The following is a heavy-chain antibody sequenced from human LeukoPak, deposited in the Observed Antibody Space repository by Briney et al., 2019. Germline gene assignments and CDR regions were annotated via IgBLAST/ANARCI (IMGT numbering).Heavy chain of an antibody. V-gene: IGHV3-23*01. J-gene: IGHJ4*02. CDR3: XXXGVWFGETLGY. Sequence: GGSLRLSCAASGFTFSSYAMSWVRQAPGKGLEWVSAISGSGGSTYYADSVKGRFTISRDNSKNTLYLQMNSLRAEDTAVYYXXXXGVWFGETLGYWGQGTLVTVSS. CDR2: ISGSGGST. D-gene: IGHD3-10*01. CDR1: GFTFSSYA.